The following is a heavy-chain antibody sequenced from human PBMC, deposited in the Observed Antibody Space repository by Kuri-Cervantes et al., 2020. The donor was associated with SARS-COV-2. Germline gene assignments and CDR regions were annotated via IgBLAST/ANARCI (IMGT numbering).Heavy chain of an antibody. CDR1: GGTFSSYA. D-gene: IGHD4-17*01. Sequence: SVKVSCKASGGTFSSYAISWVRQAPGQGLEWMGGIIPIFGTANYAQKFQGRVTIAADESTSTAYMELSSLRSEDTAVYYCARGCDYVDWYFDLWGRGTLVTVSS. V-gene: IGHV1-69*13. CDR2: IIPIFGTA. J-gene: IGHJ2*01. CDR3: ARGCDYVDWYFDL.